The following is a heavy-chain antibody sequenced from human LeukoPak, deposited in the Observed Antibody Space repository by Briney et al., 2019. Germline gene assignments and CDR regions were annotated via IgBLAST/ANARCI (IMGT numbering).Heavy chain of an antibody. D-gene: IGHD3-22*01. CDR1: GGSISSGGYY. V-gene: IGHV4-31*03. CDR2: IYYSGST. Sequence: SETLSLTCTVSGGSISSGGYYWSWIRQHPGKGLEWIGYIYYSGSTYYNPSLKSRVTISVDTSKNQFSLKLSSVTAADTAVYYCARGRKYYYDSSRFDYWGQGTLVTVSS. J-gene: IGHJ4*02. CDR3: ARGRKYYYDSSRFDY.